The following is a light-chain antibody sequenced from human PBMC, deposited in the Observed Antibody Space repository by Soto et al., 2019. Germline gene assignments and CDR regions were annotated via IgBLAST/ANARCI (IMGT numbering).Light chain of an antibody. CDR2: EVT. Sequence: QSALTQPPSASGSPGQSVTISCTGTSSDVGGYNYVSWYQHHPGKAPKLMIYEVTKRPSGVPDRFSGSKSGNTASLTVSGLQAEDEADYSCNSYADSDNWVFGGGTKLTVL. V-gene: IGLV2-8*01. CDR1: SSDVGGYNY. CDR3: NSYADSDNWV. J-gene: IGLJ3*02.